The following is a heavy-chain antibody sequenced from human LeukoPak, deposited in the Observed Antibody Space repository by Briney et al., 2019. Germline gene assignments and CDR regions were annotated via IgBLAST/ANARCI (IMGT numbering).Heavy chain of an antibody. V-gene: IGHV3-53*01. CDR1: GFTVSSNY. J-gene: IGHJ4*02. Sequence: PGGSLRLSCAASGFTVSSNYMSWVRQAPGKGLEWVSVIYSGGSTYYADSVKGRFTISRDNSKNTLYLQMNSLRAEDTAVCYCARDVSGRGDFDYWGQGTLVTVSS. CDR2: IYSGGST. CDR3: ARDVSGRGDFDY. D-gene: IGHD1-26*01.